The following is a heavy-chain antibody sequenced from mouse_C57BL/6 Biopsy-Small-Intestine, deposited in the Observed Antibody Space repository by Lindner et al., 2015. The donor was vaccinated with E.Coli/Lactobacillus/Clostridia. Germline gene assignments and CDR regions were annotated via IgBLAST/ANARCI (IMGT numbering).Heavy chain of an antibody. CDR3: ARDSGYDPQNDY. D-gene: IGHD1-1*01. CDR1: GYTFTNYG. CDR2: ISGYNGNT. Sequence: SVKVSCKASGYTFTNYGITWVRQAPGQGLEWMGWISGYNGNTNYAQNLQGRVTMTTDTSTNTAYMELKSLRSDDTAVYYCARDSGYDPQNDYWGQGTLVTVSS. V-gene: IGHV1S61*01. J-gene: IGHJ4*01.